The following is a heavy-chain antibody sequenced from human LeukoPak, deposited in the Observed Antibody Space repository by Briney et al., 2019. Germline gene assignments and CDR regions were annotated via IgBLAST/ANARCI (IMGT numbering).Heavy chain of an antibody. Sequence: GESLKISCKGSGYSFSSYWISWVRQMPGKGLEWMGRIDPSDSYTNYSPSFQGHVTNSVDKSISTAYLQWSSLKASDTAMYYCARHMLVGAPVHFQHWGQGSLVTVSS. CDR3: ARHMLVGAPVHFQH. V-gene: IGHV5-10-1*01. D-gene: IGHD1-26*01. CDR2: IDPSDSYT. CDR1: GYSFSSYW. J-gene: IGHJ1*01.